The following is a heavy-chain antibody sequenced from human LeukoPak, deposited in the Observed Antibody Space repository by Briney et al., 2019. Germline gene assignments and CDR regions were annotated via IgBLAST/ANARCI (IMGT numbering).Heavy chain of an antibody. CDR2: IYPGDYDT. J-gene: IGHJ4*02. CDR1: GYSFSTYW. Sequence: GESLKIPCKASGYSFSTYWIGWVRQKPGKGLEWMGVIYPGDYDTRYSPSFRGQVTISADKSISTTYLQWTSLKASDTAMCYCARAITFRIVSPPDYWGQGTLATVSS. V-gene: IGHV5-51*01. D-gene: IGHD3-16*01. CDR3: ARAITFRIVSPPDY.